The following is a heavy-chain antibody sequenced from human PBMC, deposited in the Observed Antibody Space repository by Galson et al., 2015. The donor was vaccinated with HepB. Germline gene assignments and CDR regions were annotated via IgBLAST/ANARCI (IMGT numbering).Heavy chain of an antibody. CDR1: GFTFSSYW. Sequence: SLRLSCAASGFTFSSYWMHWVRQVPGKGLGWVSHISGDGTKINYVGSVEGRFTISRDNAKSTLYLQMNSLRADDTAMYYCVSGLVGGTTHWGQGTLVTVSS. CDR2: ISGDGTKI. D-gene: IGHD1-26*01. J-gene: IGHJ4*02. CDR3: VSGLVGGTTH. V-gene: IGHV3-74*01.